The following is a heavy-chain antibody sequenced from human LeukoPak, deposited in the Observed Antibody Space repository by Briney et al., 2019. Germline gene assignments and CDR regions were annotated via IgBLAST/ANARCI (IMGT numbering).Heavy chain of an antibody. D-gene: IGHD3-10*01. V-gene: IGHV3-30*18. J-gene: IGHJ4*02. CDR1: GFTFSSYG. CDR2: ISFDGSTK. CDR3: AKDYYGSGSYGYFDY. Sequence: TGGSPRLSCVASGFTFSSYGMHWVRQAPGKGLEWVAVISFDGSTKYYADSVKGRFTISRDNSKNTLYLQMNSLRAEDTAVYYCAKDYYGSGSYGYFDYWGQGTLVTVSS.